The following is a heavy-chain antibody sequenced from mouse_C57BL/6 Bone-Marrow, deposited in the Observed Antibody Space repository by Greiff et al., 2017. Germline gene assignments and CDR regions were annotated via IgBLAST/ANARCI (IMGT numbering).Heavy chain of an antibody. CDR3: ARPFYYGSHFDY. D-gene: IGHD1-1*01. Sequence: VQLQQPGAELVKPGASVKLSCKASGYTFTSYWMHWVKQRPGQGLEWIGMIQPNSGSTNYNEKFKSKATLTVDKSSSTAYMQLSSLTSEDSAVYYCARPFYYGSHFDYWGQGTTLTVSS. CDR1: GYTFTSYW. J-gene: IGHJ2*01. V-gene: IGHV1-64*01. CDR2: IQPNSGST.